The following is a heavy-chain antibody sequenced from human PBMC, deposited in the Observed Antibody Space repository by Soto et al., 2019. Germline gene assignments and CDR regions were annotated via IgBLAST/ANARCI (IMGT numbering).Heavy chain of an antibody. Sequence: GGSLRLSCAASGFTFSSYGMDWVRQAPGNGLEWVAVISYDGSYKYYADSVKGRFTISRDNSQNTLYLHMNSLRAEDTAVYYCVRVVGAETGTFDYWGQGTLVTVS. J-gene: IGHJ4*02. V-gene: IGHV3-30*03. CDR2: ISYDGSYK. CDR1: GFTFSSYG. CDR3: VRVVGAETGTFDY. D-gene: IGHD1-26*01.